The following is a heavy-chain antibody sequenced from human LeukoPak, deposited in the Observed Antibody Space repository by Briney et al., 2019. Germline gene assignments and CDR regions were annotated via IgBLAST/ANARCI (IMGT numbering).Heavy chain of an antibody. CDR3: ARGQNKCLEH. J-gene: IGHJ1*01. Sequence: GASVKVSCKASGYTFTNYFMHWVRQVPGQGLEWMGVINPSGGGTTYAQRFQGRVTMTRDTSTSTVHMELSSLRSEDTAVYYCARGQNKCLEHWGQGTLVTVSS. V-gene: IGHV1-46*01. D-gene: IGHD2/OR15-2a*01. CDR1: GYTFTNYF. CDR2: INPSGGGT.